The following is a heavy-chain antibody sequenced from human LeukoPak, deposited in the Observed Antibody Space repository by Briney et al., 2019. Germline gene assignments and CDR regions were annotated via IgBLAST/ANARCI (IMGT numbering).Heavy chain of an antibody. CDR2: ISTSGGT. CDR1: GASISSGGYY. V-gene: IGHV4-61*02. Sequence: SETLSLTCTVSGASISSGGYYWSWIRQPAGKGLERVGRISTSGGTNYNPSLKSRVTISVDTSKNHFSLKLSSVTAADTAVYYCARKIAAAGEGDYFDYWGQGTLVTVSS. CDR3: ARKIAAAGEGDYFDY. D-gene: IGHD6-13*01. J-gene: IGHJ4*02.